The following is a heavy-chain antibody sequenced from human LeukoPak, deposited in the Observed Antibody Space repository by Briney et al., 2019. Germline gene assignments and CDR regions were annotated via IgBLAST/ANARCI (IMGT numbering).Heavy chain of an antibody. CDR2: FDPEDGET. Sequence: ASVKVSCKVSGYTLTELSMHWVRQAPGKGLEWMGGFDPEDGETIYAQKFKGRVTMTEDTSTDTAYMELSSLRSEDTAVYYCATVDYGDSQDDAFDIWGQGTMVTVSS. J-gene: IGHJ3*02. CDR3: ATVDYGDSQDDAFDI. D-gene: IGHD4-17*01. V-gene: IGHV1-24*01. CDR1: GYTLTELS.